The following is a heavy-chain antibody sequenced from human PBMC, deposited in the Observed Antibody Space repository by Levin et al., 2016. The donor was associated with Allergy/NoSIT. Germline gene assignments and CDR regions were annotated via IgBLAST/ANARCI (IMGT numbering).Heavy chain of an antibody. CDR2: INSDGSST. V-gene: IGHV3-74*01. J-gene: IGHJ4*02. D-gene: IGHD4-17*01. CDR3: AKVSFPRNEQTVTGHFDY. Sequence: VRQAPGKGLVWVSRINSDGSSTSYADSVKGRFTISRDNAKNTLYLQMNSLRAEDTAVYYCAKVSFPRNEQTVTGHFDYWGQGTLVTVSS.